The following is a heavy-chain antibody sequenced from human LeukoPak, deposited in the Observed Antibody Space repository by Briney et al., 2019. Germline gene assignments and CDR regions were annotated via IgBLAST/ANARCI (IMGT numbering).Heavy chain of an antibody. CDR2: IYYSGST. Sequence: SETLSLTCTVSGGSISSGDYYWSWIRQPPGKGLEWIGYIYYSGSTNYNPSLKSRVTISVDTSKNQFSLKLSSVTAADTAVYYCARERDGYNSFYYFDYWGQGTLVTVSS. CDR1: GGSISSGDYY. CDR3: ARERDGYNSFYYFDY. V-gene: IGHV4-61*08. J-gene: IGHJ4*02. D-gene: IGHD5-24*01.